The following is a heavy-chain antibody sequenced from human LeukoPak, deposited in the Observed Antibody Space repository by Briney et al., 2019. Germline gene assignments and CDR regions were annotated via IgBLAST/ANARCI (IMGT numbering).Heavy chain of an antibody. CDR1: GYSFTSYW. J-gene: IGHJ3*02. CDR2: IYPGDSDT. D-gene: IGHD3-22*01. Sequence: PGESLKISCKGSGYSFTSYWIGWVRQMPGKGLEWMGIIYPGDSDTRYSPSFQGQVTISADKSISTAYLQWSSLKASDTAMYYCASKGAYYYDSSGYYFSAFDIWGQGTMVTVSS. CDR3: ASKGAYYYDSSGYYFSAFDI. V-gene: IGHV5-51*01.